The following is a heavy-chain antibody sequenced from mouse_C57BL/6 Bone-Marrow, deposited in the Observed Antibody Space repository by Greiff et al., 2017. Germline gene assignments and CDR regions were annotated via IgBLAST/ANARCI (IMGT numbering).Heavy chain of an antibody. CDR1: GFTFSSYA. J-gene: IGHJ3*01. CDR3: ARDYYGSSYSLIAY. D-gene: IGHD1-1*01. V-gene: IGHV5-4*01. CDR2: ISDGGSYT. Sequence: EVHLVESGGGLVKPGGSLKLSCAASGFTFSSYAMSWVRQTPEKRLEWVATISDGGSYTYYPDNVKGRFTISRDNAKNNLYLQMSHLKSEDTAMYYCARDYYGSSYSLIAYWGQGTLVTVSA.